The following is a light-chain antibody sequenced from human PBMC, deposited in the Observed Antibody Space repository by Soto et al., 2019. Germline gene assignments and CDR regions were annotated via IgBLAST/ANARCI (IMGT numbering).Light chain of an antibody. J-gene: IGKJ5*01. CDR1: QSISTY. CDR2: AAS. CDR3: QQKFSITIT. V-gene: IGKV1-39*01. Sequence: DIQMTQSPSSLSASVGDRVTITCRASQSISTYLNWYHKKPGKAPDLLIYAASSLKSGVPSRFSGSGSGTHFNLTITGLQTADFATYECQQKFSITITFGQGTRLEI.